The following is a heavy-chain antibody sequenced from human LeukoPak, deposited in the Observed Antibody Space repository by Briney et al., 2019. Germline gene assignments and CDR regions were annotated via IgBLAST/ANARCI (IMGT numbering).Heavy chain of an antibody. D-gene: IGHD2-15*01. J-gene: IGHJ6*03. CDR1: GYTFTSYD. CDR2: VNPNAGNT. Sequence: ASVKVSCKASGYTFTSYDINWVRQAPGQGLEWMGWVNPNAGNTGYVQKFQGRVTFTRNTSISTAYMELSSLRSEDTAVYYCARGKYCSDATGYSLGYYYYMDVWGKGTTVTVSS. V-gene: IGHV1-8*03. CDR3: ARGKYCSDATGYSLGYYYYMDV.